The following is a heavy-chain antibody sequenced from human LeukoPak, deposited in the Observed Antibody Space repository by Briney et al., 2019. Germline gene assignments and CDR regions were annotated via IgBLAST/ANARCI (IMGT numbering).Heavy chain of an antibody. CDR3: ARDRDWDLDY. V-gene: IGHV1-18*01. Sequence: APVRVSCKASGYTFTTYGISWVRQAPGQGLEWMGWISAYKGNTNYAQEFQGRVTMTTDTSTSTAYMELRSLTSDDTAVYYCARDRDWDLDYWGQGTLVTVSS. J-gene: IGHJ4*02. CDR1: GYTFTTYG. D-gene: IGHD3-9*01. CDR2: ISAYKGNT.